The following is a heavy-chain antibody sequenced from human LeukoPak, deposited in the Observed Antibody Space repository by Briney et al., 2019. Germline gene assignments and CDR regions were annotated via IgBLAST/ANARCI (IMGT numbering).Heavy chain of an antibody. V-gene: IGHV4-4*07. D-gene: IGHD2-21*02. CDR2: IFTRGPT. CDR3: ARVSCGGDCRGHYYHYYMDV. CDR1: GGSISSYY. Sequence: PSETLSPPCTVSGGSISSYYWSWIGQPAGKGLGWWGRIFTRGPTKYTPSLKSRVTISVDTSKTQFCLKLSSVTAADTAVYYCARVSCGGDCRGHYYHYYMDVWGKGTTVTISS. J-gene: IGHJ6*03.